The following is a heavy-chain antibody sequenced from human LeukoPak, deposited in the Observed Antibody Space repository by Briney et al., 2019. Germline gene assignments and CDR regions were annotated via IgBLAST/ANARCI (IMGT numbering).Heavy chain of an antibody. CDR1: GFTFSDYY. V-gene: IGHV3-11*03. Sequence: GGSLRLSCAASGFTFSDYYMTWIRQAPGRGLEWISYINGSSSDTNYADYVKGRFTISRDNAKNSVYLLMNSLRAEDTAVYYCARRGTTYCTVDSCHPNWFDPWGQGTLVTVSS. J-gene: IGHJ5*02. CDR2: INGSSSDT. CDR3: ARRGTTYCTVDSCHPNWFDP. D-gene: IGHD2-15*01.